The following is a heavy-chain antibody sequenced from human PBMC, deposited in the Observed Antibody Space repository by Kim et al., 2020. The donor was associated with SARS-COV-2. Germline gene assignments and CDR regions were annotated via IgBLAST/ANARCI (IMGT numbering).Heavy chain of an antibody. D-gene: IGHD3-10*01. J-gene: IGHJ4*02. CDR1: GFTFSTYA. CDR3: ARVWYGELFRDY. V-gene: IGHV3-23*01. Sequence: GGSLRLSCAASGFTFSTYARSGGRQAPGKGLEWVAAIIGRGDTTYYADSVKGRFTISRDNSQNTLYLQMNSLRGEDTAVYYCARVWYGELFRDYWGRGTL. CDR2: IIGRGDTT.